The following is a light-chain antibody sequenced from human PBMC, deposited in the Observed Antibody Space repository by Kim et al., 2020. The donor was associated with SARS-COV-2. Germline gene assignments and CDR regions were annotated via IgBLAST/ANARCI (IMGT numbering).Light chain of an antibody. Sequence: QSALTQPPSASGSPGLSVTISCTGTSSDIGTYNYVSWYQQHPGKAPKLMIFGVTERPSGVPDRFSGSKSGNTASLTVSGLQAGDEANYYCSSYAGNNIWVFGGGTQLTVL. V-gene: IGLV2-8*01. CDR3: SSYAGNNIWV. J-gene: IGLJ3*02. CDR1: SSDIGTYNY. CDR2: GVT.